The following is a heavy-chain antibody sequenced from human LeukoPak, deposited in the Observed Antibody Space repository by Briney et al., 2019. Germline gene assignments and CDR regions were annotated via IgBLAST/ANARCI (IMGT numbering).Heavy chain of an antibody. CDR1: GFTFSSYA. CDR2: ISGSGGST. CDR3: AEDIAAAATLEY. J-gene: IGHJ4*02. V-gene: IGHV3-23*01. D-gene: IGHD6-13*01. Sequence: PGGSLRLSCAASGFTFSSYAMSWVRQAPGKGLEWVSAISGSGGSTYDAYSVKGRFTISRDNSKHTLYQPMNSLSAEDTAVYYCAEDIAAAATLEYWGLGTLVTVSS.